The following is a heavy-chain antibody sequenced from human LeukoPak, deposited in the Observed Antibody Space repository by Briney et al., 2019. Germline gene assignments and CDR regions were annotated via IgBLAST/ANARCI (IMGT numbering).Heavy chain of an antibody. V-gene: IGHV3-30*02. CDR3: AKEKYRGNPRYYYYMDV. CDR1: GFTFSSYG. J-gene: IGHJ6*03. CDR2: IRYDGSNK. Sequence: AGGPLRLSCAASGFTFSSYGMHWVRQAPGKGLEWVAFIRYDGSNKYYADSVKGRFTISRDNSKNTLYLQMNSLRAEDTAVYYCAKEKYRGNPRYYYYMDVWGKGTTVTVSS. D-gene: IGHD2-2*01.